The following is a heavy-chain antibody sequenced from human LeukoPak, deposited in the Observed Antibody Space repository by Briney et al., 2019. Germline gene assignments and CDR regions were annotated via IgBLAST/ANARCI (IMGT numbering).Heavy chain of an antibody. D-gene: IGHD3-3*01. CDR1: GLAFSSYA. J-gene: IGHJ4*02. Sequence: GGSLRLSCAASGLAFSSYAMSWVRQAPGKGLEWVSTISVASNTFYADSVKGRFTISRDNSRNTVYLQMTSLRADDSAVYYCADYGVSGVRNNFYWGQGTLVTVSS. V-gene: IGHV3-23*01. CDR3: ADYGVSGVRNNFY. CDR2: ISVASNT.